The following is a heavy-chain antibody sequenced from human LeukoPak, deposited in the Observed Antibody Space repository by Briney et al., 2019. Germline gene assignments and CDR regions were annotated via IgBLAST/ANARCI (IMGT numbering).Heavy chain of an antibody. D-gene: IGHD5-18*01. CDR1: GYTFTSYY. Sequence: ASVKVSCKASGYTFTSYYMHWVRQAPGQGLEWMGIINPSGGSTSYAQKFQGRVTMTRDTSTSTVYMELSSLRSEDTAVYYCARATRGYSYGQYFDYWGQGTLVTVSS. V-gene: IGHV1-46*01. J-gene: IGHJ4*02. CDR3: ARATRGYSYGQYFDY. CDR2: INPSGGST.